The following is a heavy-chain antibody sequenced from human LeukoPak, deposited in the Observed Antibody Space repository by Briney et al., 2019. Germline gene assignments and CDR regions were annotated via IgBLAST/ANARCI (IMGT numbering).Heavy chain of an antibody. CDR3: AKAPARKFGELFGGWYNWFDP. J-gene: IGHJ5*02. CDR2: ISGSCGST. D-gene: IGHD3-10*01. V-gene: IGHV3-23*01. CDR1: GFTFSSYG. Sequence: PGGSLRLSCAASGFTFSSYGMHWVRQAPGKGLEWVSAISGSCGSTYYADSVKGRFTISRDNSKNTLYLQMNSLRAEDTAVYYCAKAPARKFGELFGGWYNWFDPWGQGTLVTVSS.